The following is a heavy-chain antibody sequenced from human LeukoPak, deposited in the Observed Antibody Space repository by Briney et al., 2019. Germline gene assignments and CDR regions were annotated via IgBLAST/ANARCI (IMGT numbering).Heavy chain of an antibody. CDR3: ARVGARAVVDY. D-gene: IGHD3-10*01. CDR2: IYYSGST. J-gene: IGHJ4*02. Sequence: SETLSLTCTVSGGSISSYYWSWIRRPPGKGLEWIGYIYYSGSTNYNPSLKSRVTISVDTSKNQFSLKLSSVTAADTAVYYCARVGARAVVDYWGQGTLVTVSS. CDR1: GGSISSYY. V-gene: IGHV4-59*01.